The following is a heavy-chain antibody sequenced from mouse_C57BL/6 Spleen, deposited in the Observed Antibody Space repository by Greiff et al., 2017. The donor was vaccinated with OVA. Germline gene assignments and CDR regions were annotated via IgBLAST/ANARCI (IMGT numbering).Heavy chain of an antibody. Sequence: QSCKASGYTFTSYWMHWVKQRPGQGLEWIGEIDPSDSYTNYNQKFKGKSTLTVDKSSSTAYMQLSSLTSEDSAVYYCARRDGSSYGYFDYWGKGTTLTVSS. CDR2: IDPSDSYT. V-gene: IGHV1-69*01. D-gene: IGHD1-1*01. CDR1: GYTFTSYW. CDR3: ARRDGSSYGYFDY. J-gene: IGHJ2*01.